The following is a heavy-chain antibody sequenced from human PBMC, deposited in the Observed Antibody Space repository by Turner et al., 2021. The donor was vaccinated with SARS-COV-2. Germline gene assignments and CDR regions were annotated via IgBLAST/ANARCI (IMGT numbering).Heavy chain of an antibody. J-gene: IGHJ4*01. CDR1: GFTFSRYW. D-gene: IGHD3-9*01. Sequence: EVQLVESGGGLVQLGGSLRLSCAAFGFTFSRYWRHWVRQHPGKWLIWVSRINQDESRIDYADSVKGLFTISRDNAKNTLYLQMNSLRAEYTAFYYCAGDMTGPSDYWVHVTLVTVSS. V-gene: IGHV3-74*01. CDR3: AGDMTGPSDY. CDR2: INQDESRI.